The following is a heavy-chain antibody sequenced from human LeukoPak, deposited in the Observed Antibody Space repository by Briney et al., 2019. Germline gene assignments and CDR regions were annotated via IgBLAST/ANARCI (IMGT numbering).Heavy chain of an antibody. J-gene: IGHJ4*01. CDR2: ISSSSSYI. CDR1: GFTFSSYS. V-gene: IGHV3-21*01. Sequence: GGSLRLSCAATGFTFSSYSMNWVRQAPGKGLEWVSSISSSSSYIYYADSVKGRFSISRGNAKSTLYLQMNSLRAEDTAVYYCARGPGSSGGAYVGDYWGHGTLVTVSS. CDR3: ARGPGSSGGAYVGDY. D-gene: IGHD3-22*01.